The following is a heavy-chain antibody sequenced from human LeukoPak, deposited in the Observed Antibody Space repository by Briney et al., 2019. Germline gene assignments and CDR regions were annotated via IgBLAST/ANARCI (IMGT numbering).Heavy chain of an antibody. J-gene: IGHJ4*02. D-gene: IGHD3-10*01. Sequence: ATVKVSCKASGYTFTSYGISWVRQAPGQGLEWMGWISAYNGNTSYAQKLQGRVTMTTDTSTSTAYMELRSLRSDDTAVYYCARDYDYYGSGKTSYYFDYWGQGTLVTVSS. V-gene: IGHV1-18*01. CDR1: GYTFTSYG. CDR2: ISAYNGNT. CDR3: ARDYDYYGSGKTSYYFDY.